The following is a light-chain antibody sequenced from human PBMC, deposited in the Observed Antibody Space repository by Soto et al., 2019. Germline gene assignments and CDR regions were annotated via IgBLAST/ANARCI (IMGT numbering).Light chain of an antibody. Sequence: EIVLTQSPGTLSLSPGERATLSCRASHSVSSRYLAWYQQKPGQAPRLLIYGASSRATGIPDRFSGSGSGTDFTLTISRLEPEDFAVYYCQQYGGSPPYTFGQGTKREIK. J-gene: IGKJ2*01. CDR1: HSVSSRY. V-gene: IGKV3-20*01. CDR3: QQYGGSPPYT. CDR2: GAS.